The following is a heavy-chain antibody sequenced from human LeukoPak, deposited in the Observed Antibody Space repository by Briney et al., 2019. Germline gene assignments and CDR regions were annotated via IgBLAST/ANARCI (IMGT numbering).Heavy chain of an antibody. J-gene: IGHJ5*02. Sequence: SETLSLTCTVSGGSISSGDYYWSWIRQPPGKGLEWTGYIYYSGSTYYNPSLKSRVTISVDTSKNQFSLKLSSVTAADTAVYYCARALYYGSGSYSMVDPWGQGTLVTVSS. V-gene: IGHV4-30-4*01. D-gene: IGHD3-10*01. CDR1: GGSISSGDYY. CDR3: ARALYYGSGSYSMVDP. CDR2: IYYSGST.